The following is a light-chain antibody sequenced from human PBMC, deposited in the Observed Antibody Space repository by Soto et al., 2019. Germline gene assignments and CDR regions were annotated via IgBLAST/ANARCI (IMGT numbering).Light chain of an antibody. CDR3: QQHNNWPPIT. CDR2: GAS. Sequence: ERVMAQSPGSLSVSPGERATLSWRASQMVSSNLAWYQQKPGQAPRLLIYGASTRATGIPARFSGSGSGTESTLTISSLQSEDLAVYYCQQHNNWPPITFGQGTRLEIK. J-gene: IGKJ5*01. V-gene: IGKV3-15*01. CDR1: QMVSSN.